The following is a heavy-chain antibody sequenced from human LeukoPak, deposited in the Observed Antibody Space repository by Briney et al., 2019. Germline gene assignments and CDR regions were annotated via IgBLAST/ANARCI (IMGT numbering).Heavy chain of an antibody. Sequence: SETLSLTCTVSGGSVSSGSYYWGWLRQPPGKGLEWIGSIYYTGSTYYNPSLKSRVTISVDTSKNQFSLKLSSVTAAHTAVYYCARHVSLRYFDLWGRGTLVTVSS. CDR3: ARHVSLRYFDL. V-gene: IGHV4-39*01. CDR2: IYYTGST. J-gene: IGHJ2*01. D-gene: IGHD5/OR15-5a*01. CDR1: GGSVSSGSYY.